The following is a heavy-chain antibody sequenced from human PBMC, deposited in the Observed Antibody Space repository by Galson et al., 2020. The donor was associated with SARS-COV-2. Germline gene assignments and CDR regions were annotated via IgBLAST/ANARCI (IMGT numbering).Heavy chain of an antibody. CDR3: VRFWGGYAEDS. V-gene: IGHV3-15*01. CDR1: GMTFRDAW. J-gene: IGHJ5*01. CDR2: IKNRKSGATT. Sequence: KTGGSLRLSCVVSGMTFRDAWMTWIRQAPGKGLEWVAHIKNRKSGATTDYATFVKGRFIISRDDSRNRLFLQMNSLNVEDTAIYYCVRFWGGYAEDSWGQGTLVIVSS. D-gene: IGHD3-3*01.